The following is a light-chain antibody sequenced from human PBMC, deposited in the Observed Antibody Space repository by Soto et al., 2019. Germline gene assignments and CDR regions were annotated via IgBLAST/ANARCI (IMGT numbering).Light chain of an antibody. CDR2: DVS. Sequence: DIQMTQSPSTLSASVGDRVIITCRASQTVERWMAWYQQKPGKAPKLLISDVSTLERGVPSRFSGSGSATEFTLTLSGLQPDDFATYSCQQYKDYVYTFGQVTKVERK. J-gene: IGKJ2*01. CDR1: QTVERW. V-gene: IGKV1-5*01. CDR3: QQYKDYVYT.